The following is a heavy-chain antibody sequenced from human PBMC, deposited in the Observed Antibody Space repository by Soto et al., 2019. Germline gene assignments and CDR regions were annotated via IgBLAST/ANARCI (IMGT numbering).Heavy chain of an antibody. D-gene: IGHD3-22*01. Sequence: PGGSLRLSCAASGFTFSSYGMHWVRQAPGKGLEWVAVIWYDGSNKYYADSVKGRFTISRDNSKNTLYLQMNSLRAEDTAVYYCARGPRSGYFAFDIWGQGTLVTVSS. CDR2: IWYDGSNK. V-gene: IGHV3-33*01. CDR3: ARGPRSGYFAFDI. J-gene: IGHJ3*02. CDR1: GFTFSSYG.